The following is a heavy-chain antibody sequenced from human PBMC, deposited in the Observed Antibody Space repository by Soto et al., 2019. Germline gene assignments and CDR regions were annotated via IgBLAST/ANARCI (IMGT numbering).Heavy chain of an antibody. Sequence: GGSLRLSCAASGFTFSSYAMSWVRQAPGKGLEWVSAISGSGGSTYYADSVKGRFTISRDNSKNTLYLQMNSLRAEDTAVYYCATSNVNYYDSSGSFGYWGQGTLVTVSS. V-gene: IGHV3-23*01. CDR1: GFTFSSYA. CDR3: ATSNVNYYDSSGSFGY. J-gene: IGHJ4*02. CDR2: ISGSGGST. D-gene: IGHD3-22*01.